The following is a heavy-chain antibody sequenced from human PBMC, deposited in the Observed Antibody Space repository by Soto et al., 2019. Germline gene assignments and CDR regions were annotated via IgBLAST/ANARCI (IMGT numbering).Heavy chain of an antibody. Sequence: GGSLRLSCTASGFSFSNYGLHWVRQAPGKGLEWVAVISFDGRKKYYADSVKGRFAISRDNSNNTLFLLMDSLSADDSALYYCAKGYDNAGDYWGQGTLVTVSS. D-gene: IGHD3-9*01. CDR2: ISFDGRKK. CDR3: AKGYDNAGDY. J-gene: IGHJ4*02. V-gene: IGHV3-30*18. CDR1: GFSFSNYG.